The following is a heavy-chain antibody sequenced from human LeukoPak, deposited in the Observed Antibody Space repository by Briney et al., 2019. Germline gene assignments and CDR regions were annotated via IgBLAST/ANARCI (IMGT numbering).Heavy chain of an antibody. CDR1: EFTFSSYS. CDR3: ARTIAARQGDFDY. V-gene: IGHV3-48*01. J-gene: IGHJ4*02. D-gene: IGHD6-6*01. CDR2: ISSSSGAI. Sequence: GGSLRLSCAASEFTFSSYSMNWVRQAPGKGLEWVSYISSSSGAIFYADSVKGRFTISKDNAKSSLYLQMNSLRAEDTAVYYCARTIAARQGDFDYWGQGTLVTVSS.